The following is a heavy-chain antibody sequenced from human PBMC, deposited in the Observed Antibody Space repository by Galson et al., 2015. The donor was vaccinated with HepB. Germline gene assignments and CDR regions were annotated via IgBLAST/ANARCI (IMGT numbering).Heavy chain of an antibody. CDR1: GFTFNNAW. V-gene: IGHV3-15*01. D-gene: IGHD3-10*01. CDR2: IKTKTDGGTT. Sequence: SLRLSCAASGFTFNNAWMSWVRQAPGKGLEWVGRIKTKTDGGTTDYAAPVKGRFTISRDDSKNTLYLQMKSLKTEDTAVYYCTTGPSGSFYGYFDYWCQGTLVTVSP. CDR3: TTGPSGSFYGYFDY. J-gene: IGHJ4*02.